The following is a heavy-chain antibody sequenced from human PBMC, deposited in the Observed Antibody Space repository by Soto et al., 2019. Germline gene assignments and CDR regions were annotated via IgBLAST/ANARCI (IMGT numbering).Heavy chain of an antibody. CDR3: AKADGEQWLVPHLDN. V-gene: IGHV3-23*01. J-gene: IGHJ4*02. CDR1: GFTFSKYA. Sequence: EVQLLESGGNLVQPGGSLRLSCAASGFTFSKYAVTWVRQAPGKGLEWVSAISDTNLTYYADSVKGRFTISRDNSRSTLFLQMNSLRVEDTATYYCAKADGEQWLVPHLDNWGQGTLVTVS. CDR2: ISDTNLT. D-gene: IGHD6-19*01.